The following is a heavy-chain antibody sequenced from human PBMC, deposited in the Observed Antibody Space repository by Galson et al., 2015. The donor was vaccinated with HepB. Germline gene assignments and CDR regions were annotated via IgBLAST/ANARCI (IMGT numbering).Heavy chain of an antibody. CDR1: GYTFTDHP. CDR2: TNTRNGNP. V-gene: IGHV7-4-1*02. Sequence: SVKVSCKASGYTFTDHPMNWVRQAPGQGLEWMGWTNTRNGNPTYAQGFTGRFVFSLDTSGSTAYLQINSLRAEDTAVYYCARMDMTTVTTFDYWGQGTLVTVSS. CDR3: ARMDMTTVTTFDY. J-gene: IGHJ4*02. D-gene: IGHD4-17*01.